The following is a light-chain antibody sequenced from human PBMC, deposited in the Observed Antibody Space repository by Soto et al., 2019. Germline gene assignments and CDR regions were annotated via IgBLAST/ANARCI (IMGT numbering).Light chain of an antibody. CDR2: GAS. V-gene: IGKV3-15*01. Sequence: EIVMTQSPATLSVSPGERATLSCRASQSVSSKLAWYQQKPGQAPRVRIFGASTRATGIPARFSGSGSGTEFTLTISSLQSEDFAVYYCQHYNDWPPTWTFGQGTSVEIK. CDR3: QHYNDWPPTWT. CDR1: QSVSSK. J-gene: IGKJ1*01.